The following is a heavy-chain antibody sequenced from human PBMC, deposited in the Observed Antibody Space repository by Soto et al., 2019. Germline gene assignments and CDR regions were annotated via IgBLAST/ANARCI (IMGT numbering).Heavy chain of an antibody. CDR1: GFTFSSYA. CDR3: ARDLVGVGATTNYYGMDV. J-gene: IGHJ6*02. V-gene: IGHV3-30-3*01. Sequence: QVQLVESGGGVVQPGRSLRLSCAASGFTFSSYAMHWVRQAPGKGLEWVAVISYDGSNKYYADSVKGRFTISRDNSKNTLYLQMNSLRAEDTAVYYCARDLVGVGATTNYYGMDVWGQGTTVTVSS. D-gene: IGHD1-26*01. CDR2: ISYDGSNK.